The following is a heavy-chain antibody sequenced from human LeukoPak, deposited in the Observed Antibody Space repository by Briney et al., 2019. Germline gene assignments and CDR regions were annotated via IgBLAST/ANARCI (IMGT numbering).Heavy chain of an antibody. D-gene: IGHD6-13*01. CDR1: GFTFSHYA. J-gene: IGHJ4*02. V-gene: IGHV4-34*01. CDR3: ARGHYRFSSWYTTDTGYFDY. CDR2: INHSGST. Sequence: GSLRLSCAASGFTFSHYAMHWVRQAPGKGLEWIGEINHSGSTNYNPSLKSRVTISVDTSKNQFSLKLSSVTAADTAVYYCARGHYRFSSWYTTDTGYFDYWGQGTLVTVSS.